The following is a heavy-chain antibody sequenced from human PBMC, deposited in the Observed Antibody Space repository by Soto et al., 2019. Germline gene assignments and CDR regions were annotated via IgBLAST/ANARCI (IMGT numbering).Heavy chain of an antibody. J-gene: IGHJ4*02. D-gene: IGHD3-22*01. CDR2: ISSSSSYI. V-gene: IGHV3-21*01. Sequence: PGGSLRLSCAASGFTFSSYSMNWVRQAPGKGLEWVSSISSSSSYIYYADSVKGRFTISRDNAKNSLYLQMNSLRAEDTAVYYCARDSSYYDSSGYPYYFDYWGQGTLVTVSS. CDR1: GFTFSSYS. CDR3: ARDSSYYDSSGYPYYFDY.